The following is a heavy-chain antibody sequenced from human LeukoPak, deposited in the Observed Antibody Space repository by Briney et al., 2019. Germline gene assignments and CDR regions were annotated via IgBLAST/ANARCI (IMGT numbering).Heavy chain of an antibody. CDR2: IYHSGST. V-gene: IGHV4-38-2*02. CDR3: ARVAAAAPPGDY. Sequence: PSETLSLTCTVSGYSISSGYYWGWIRQPPGKGLEWIGSIYHSGSTYYNPSLKSRVTISVDTSKNQFSLKLSSVTAADTAVYYCARVAAAAPPGDYWGQGTLVTVSS. CDR1: GYSISSGYY. J-gene: IGHJ4*02. D-gene: IGHD6-13*01.